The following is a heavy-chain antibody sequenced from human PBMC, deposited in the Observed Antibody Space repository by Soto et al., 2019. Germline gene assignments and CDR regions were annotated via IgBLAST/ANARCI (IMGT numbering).Heavy chain of an antibody. D-gene: IGHD1-20*01. CDR3: AKENAVTAFGDY. J-gene: IGHJ4*02. CDR2: ISVGGDRT. CDR1: GFTFSSFS. Sequence: PGGSLRLSCAASGFTFSSFSMSWVRQAPGKGLEWVSAISVGGDRTYYADSVAGRFTISRDDPENTLFLQMNSLRAEDTAVYFCAKENAVTAFGDYRGQGAMVTVSS. V-gene: IGHV3-23*01.